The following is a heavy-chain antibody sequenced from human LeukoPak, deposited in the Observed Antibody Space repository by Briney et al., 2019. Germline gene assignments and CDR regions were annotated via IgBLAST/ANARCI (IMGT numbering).Heavy chain of an antibody. V-gene: IGHV4-59*01. CDR1: AASNSSYY. J-gene: IGHJ4*02. D-gene: IGHD3-10*01. CDR2: IYYSGNT. Sequence: SETLSLTCTVAAASNSSYYWSWIRQPAGKGLEWIGYIYYSGNTNYAHSLKSRVTISVDTSKNQFYLKLSSVTAADTAVYYCARDRGYYGSGSYSFDYWGQGTLVTVSS. CDR3: ARDRGYYGSGSYSFDY.